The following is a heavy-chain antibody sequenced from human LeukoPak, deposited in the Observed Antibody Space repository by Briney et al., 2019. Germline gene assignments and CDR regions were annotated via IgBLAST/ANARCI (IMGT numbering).Heavy chain of an antibody. CDR2: ISGSGGST. CDR3: AKEARMVTNVFFDY. CDR1: GFTFKNYA. Sequence: GGSLRLSCAASGFTFKNYAMTWVRQAPGKGLEWVSAISGSGGSTYYADSVKGRFTISRDNSKNTLYLQVNSLRAEDTAVYYCAKEARMVTNVFFDYWGQGILVIVSS. V-gene: IGHV3-23*01. D-gene: IGHD2-21*02. J-gene: IGHJ4*02.